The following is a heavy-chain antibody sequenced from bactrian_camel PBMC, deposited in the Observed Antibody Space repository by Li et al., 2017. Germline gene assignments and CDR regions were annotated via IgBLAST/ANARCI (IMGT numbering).Heavy chain of an antibody. CDR1: GNPYSTSC. D-gene: IGHD1*01. Sequence: QVQLVESGGGSVQAGGSLRLSCVFSGNPYSTSCMIWFRQAPGKEREGVAVIDSDGLAKYADAVKGRITISQDNAKNMLNLQMTSLKPEDTAMYYCAADRLACLTPMPRPMSPRACNLWGQGTQVTVS. V-gene: IGHV3S53*01. CDR2: IDSDGLA. CDR3: AADRLACLTPMPRPMSPRACNL. J-gene: IGHJ4*01.